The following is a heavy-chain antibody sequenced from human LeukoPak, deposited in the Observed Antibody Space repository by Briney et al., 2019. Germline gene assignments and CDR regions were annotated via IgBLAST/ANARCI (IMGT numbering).Heavy chain of an antibody. V-gene: IGHV1-2*02. J-gene: IGHJ4*02. CDR3: ARVSGSPYYFDY. CDR2: INPNSGGT. D-gene: IGHD3-22*01. CDR1: GYTFTGYY. Sequence: GASVKVSCKASGYTFTGYYMHWVRQAPGQGLEWMGWINPNSGGTNYAQKIQGRVTMTRDTSISTAYMELSRLRSDDTAVYYCARVSGSPYYFDYWGQGTLVTVSS.